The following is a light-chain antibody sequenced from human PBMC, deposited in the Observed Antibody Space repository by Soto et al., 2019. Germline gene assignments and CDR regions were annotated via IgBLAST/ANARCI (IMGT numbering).Light chain of an antibody. V-gene: IGLV2-14*01. J-gene: IGLJ2*01. CDR1: SRDIGNYDF. CDR2: EVS. CDR3: SSYTTSTSLIL. Sequence: QSALTQPASVSGSPGQSITISCTGTSRDIGNYDFVSWYKQGSGTAPKAMIYEVSSRPSGVSNRSSGSKSGNTASLTISGLQAEDEAYYYYSSYTTSTSLILVGGGTKVTVL.